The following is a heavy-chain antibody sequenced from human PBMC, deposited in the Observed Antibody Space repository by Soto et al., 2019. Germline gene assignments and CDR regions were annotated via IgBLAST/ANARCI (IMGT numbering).Heavy chain of an antibody. D-gene: IGHD3-3*01. Sequence: QVQVLESGGAVVQPGRSLRLSCAASGFTFSSFGMHWVRQAPGKGLEWVSLIWYDGSKKSYGDSVKGRFTISRDNSRNTVYLQMNSLRADDTAVYYCARDASYYSLWSGYYPSRNGMDVWGQGTTVTVSS. CDR1: GFTFSSFG. V-gene: IGHV3-33*01. CDR2: IWYDGSKK. J-gene: IGHJ6*02. CDR3: ARDASYYSLWSGYYPSRNGMDV.